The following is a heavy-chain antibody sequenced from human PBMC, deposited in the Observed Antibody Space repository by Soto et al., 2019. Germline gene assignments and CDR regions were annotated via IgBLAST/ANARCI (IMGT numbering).Heavy chain of an antibody. CDR3: ARDVSYGSGSYDP. D-gene: IGHD3-10*01. CDR1: GFTFSSYS. CDR2: ISSSSSYI. Sequence: PGGSLRLSCAASGFTFSSYSMNWFRQAPGKGLEWVSSISSSSSYIYYADSVKGRFTISRDNAKNSLYLQMNSLRAEDTAVYYSARDVSYGSGSYDPWGQGTLVTVSS. J-gene: IGHJ5*02. V-gene: IGHV3-21*01.